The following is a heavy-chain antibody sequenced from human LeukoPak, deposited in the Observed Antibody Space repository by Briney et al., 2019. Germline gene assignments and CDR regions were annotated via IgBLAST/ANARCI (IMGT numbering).Heavy chain of an antibody. V-gene: IGHV4-39*01. Sequence: SETLSLTCTVSGGSISSSTYYWGWIRQPPGKGLEWIGSMYYSGSTYYNPSLKSRVTISVDTSKDQFSLNLRFVTAADTALYYCATLRGASTAVFDSWGQGALVTVSS. CDR1: GGSISSSTYY. J-gene: IGHJ4*02. CDR3: ATLRGASTAVFDS. D-gene: IGHD2-21*02. CDR2: MYYSGST.